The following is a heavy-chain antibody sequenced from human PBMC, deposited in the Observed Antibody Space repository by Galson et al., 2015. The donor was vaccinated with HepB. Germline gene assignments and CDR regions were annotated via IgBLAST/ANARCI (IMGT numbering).Heavy chain of an antibody. CDR3: ARGGYYYDSSGDY. D-gene: IGHD3-22*01. CDR1: GFTFSSYG. V-gene: IGHV3-33*08. J-gene: IGHJ4*02. Sequence: SLRLSCAASGFTFSSYGMHWVRQAPGKGLEWVAVIWYDGSNKYYADSVKGRFTISRDNSKNTLYLQMNSLRAEDTAVYYCARGGYYYDSSGDYWGQGTLVTVSS. CDR2: IWYDGSNK.